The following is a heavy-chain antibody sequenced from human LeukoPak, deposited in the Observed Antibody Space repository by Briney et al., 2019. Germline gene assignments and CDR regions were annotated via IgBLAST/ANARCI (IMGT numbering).Heavy chain of an antibody. CDR2: IYFDGSVT. J-gene: IGHJ5*02. D-gene: IGHD3-22*01. CDR3: ARDPHYYESSGYFDP. Sequence: GGSLRLSCAASGFTFENYGMYWVRQAPGQGLEWLALIYFDGSVTDYSESVRGRFTISRDNSNNTLYLERNDLRAEDTAVYFCARDPHYYESSGYFDPWGQGTLVTVSS. CDR1: GFTFENYG. V-gene: IGHV3-33*07.